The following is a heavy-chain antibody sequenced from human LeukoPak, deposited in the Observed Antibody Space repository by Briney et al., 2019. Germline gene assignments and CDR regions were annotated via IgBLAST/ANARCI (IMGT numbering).Heavy chain of an antibody. CDR3: ARGGDSSGYYDAFDI. Sequence: ASVKVSCKASGGTFSSYAISWVRQAPGQGLEWMGRIIPILGIANYAQKFQGRVTITADKSTSTAYMELSSLRSEDTAVYYCARGGDSSGYYDAFDIWGQGTMVTVSS. D-gene: IGHD3-22*01. V-gene: IGHV1-69*04. CDR1: GGTFSSYA. CDR2: IIPILGIA. J-gene: IGHJ3*02.